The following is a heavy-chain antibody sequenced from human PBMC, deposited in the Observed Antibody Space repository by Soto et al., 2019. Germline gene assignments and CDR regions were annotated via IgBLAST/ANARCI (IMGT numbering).Heavy chain of an antibody. D-gene: IGHD3-9*01. CDR3: ARGRTPDILTGLYYYYYYGMDV. CDR2: INHSGST. CDR1: GGSFSGYY. J-gene: IGHJ6*04. V-gene: IGHV4-34*01. Sequence: AGTLSLTCAVYGGSFSGYYWSWIRQPPGKGLEWIGEINHSGSTNYNPSLKSRVTISVETSKNQFSLKLSYVPAADTAVYYCARGRTPDILTGLYYYYYYGMDVWGKGTTVTVSS.